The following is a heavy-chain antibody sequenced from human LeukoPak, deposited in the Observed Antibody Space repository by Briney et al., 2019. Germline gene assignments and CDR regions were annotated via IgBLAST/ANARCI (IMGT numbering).Heavy chain of an antibody. Sequence: ASVKVSCKASGYTFTSYDINWVRQATGQGLEWMGGMNPNSGNTGYAQRFQGRVTITRNTSISTAYMEMSSLRSEDTAGYYCARGCSCSGGSCYDYYYYYYMDVWGKGTTVTVSS. V-gene: IGHV1-8*03. CDR2: MNPNSGNT. J-gene: IGHJ6*03. D-gene: IGHD2-15*01. CDR3: ARGCSCSGGSCYDYYYYYYMDV. CDR1: GYTFTSYD.